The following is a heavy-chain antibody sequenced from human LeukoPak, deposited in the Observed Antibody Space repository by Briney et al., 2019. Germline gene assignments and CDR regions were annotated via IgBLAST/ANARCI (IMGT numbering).Heavy chain of an antibody. V-gene: IGHV3-7*03. Sequence: SGGSLRLSCAASGFTFSSYWMSWVRQAPGKGLEWVANIKQDGSEKYYVDSVKGRFTISRDNAKNSLYLQMNSLRAEDTAVYYRWKEPAQRLKYSSSLFYYYYGMDVWGQGATVTVSS. CDR1: GFTFSSYW. D-gene: IGHD6-13*01. CDR2: IKQDGSEK. CDR3: WKEPAQRLKYSSSLFYYYYGMDV. J-gene: IGHJ6*02.